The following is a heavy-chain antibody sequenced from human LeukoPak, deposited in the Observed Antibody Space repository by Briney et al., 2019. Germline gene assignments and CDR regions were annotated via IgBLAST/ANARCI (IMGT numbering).Heavy chain of an antibody. CDR3: ARDPPGIAVGPPTSY. Sequence: ASVKVSCKASGYTFTSYGISWVRQAPGQGLEWMGWISAYNGNTNYAQKLQGRVTMTTDTSTSTAYMELRSLRSDDTAVYYCARDPPGIAVGPPTSYWGQGTLVTVSS. V-gene: IGHV1-18*01. J-gene: IGHJ4*02. D-gene: IGHD6-19*01. CDR2: ISAYNGNT. CDR1: GYTFTSYG.